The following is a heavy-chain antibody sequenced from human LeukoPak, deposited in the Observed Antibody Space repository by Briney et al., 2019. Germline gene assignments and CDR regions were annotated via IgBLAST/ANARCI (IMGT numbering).Heavy chain of an antibody. CDR1: GFTFDGYA. Sequence: PGGSLRLSCVASGFTFDGYAMHWVRQAPGKGLEWVSGISWNSGSIGYADSVKGRFTISRDNAKNSLYLQMNSLRAEDTAVYYCARDRRYCSGGSCYRSYYYYGMDVWGQGTTVTVSS. CDR2: ISWNSGSI. V-gene: IGHV3-9*01. D-gene: IGHD2-15*01. CDR3: ARDRRYCSGGSCYRSYYYYGMDV. J-gene: IGHJ6*02.